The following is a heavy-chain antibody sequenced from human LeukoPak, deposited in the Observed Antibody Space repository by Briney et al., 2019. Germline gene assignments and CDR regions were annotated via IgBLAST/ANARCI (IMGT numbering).Heavy chain of an antibody. D-gene: IGHD5-24*01. Sequence: GGSLRLSCAASGFTFSSYGMHWVRQAPGKGLEWVSAISSTGGTAYYADSVKGRFTISRDNAKNSLYLQMNSLRAEDTAVYYCARASDVEMATIYAFDIWGQGTMVTVSS. CDR1: GFTFSSYG. CDR3: ARASDVEMATIYAFDI. V-gene: IGHV3-48*04. CDR2: ISSTGGTA. J-gene: IGHJ3*02.